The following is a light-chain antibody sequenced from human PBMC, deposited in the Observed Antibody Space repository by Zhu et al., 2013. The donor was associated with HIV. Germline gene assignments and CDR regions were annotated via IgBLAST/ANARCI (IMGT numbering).Light chain of an antibody. CDR2: KAS. CDR3: HQPYTYPFT. J-gene: IGKJ3*01. CDR1: QSISTW. V-gene: IGKV1-5*03. Sequence: DIQMTQSPSTLSASIGDRVTITCRASQSISTWLAWYQQKPGKPPRLLIYKASTLESGVPSRFSGSRSGTEFTLTISSLQPEDFATYYCHQPYTYPFTFGPGTKVDIK.